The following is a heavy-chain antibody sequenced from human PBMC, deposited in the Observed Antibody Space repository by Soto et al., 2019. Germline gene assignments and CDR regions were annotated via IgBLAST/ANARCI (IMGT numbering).Heavy chain of an antibody. CDR2: ISWNSGSI. Sequence: EVQLVESGGGLVQPGRSLRLSCAASGFTFDDYAMHWVRQAPGKGLEWVSGISWNSGSIGYADSVKGRFTISRDNAKNSLYLQMNSLRAEDTALYYCATGLVRNYVVGWFDPWGQGTLVTVSS. CDR3: ATGLVRNYVVGWFDP. CDR1: GFTFDDYA. J-gene: IGHJ5*02. V-gene: IGHV3-9*01. D-gene: IGHD4-4*01.